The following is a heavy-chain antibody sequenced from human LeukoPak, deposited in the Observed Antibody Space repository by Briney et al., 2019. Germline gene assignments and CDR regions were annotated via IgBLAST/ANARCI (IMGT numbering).Heavy chain of an antibody. Sequence: SETLSLTCAVSGGSISSGGYSLSWIRQPPGRGLEWIGYIYHSGSTYYNPSLKSRVTISVDRPKNQFSLKLSSVTAADTAVYYCARAGGHYGSFDYWGQGTLVTISS. J-gene: IGHJ4*02. V-gene: IGHV4-30-2*01. CDR1: GGSISSGGYS. CDR3: ARAGGHYGSFDY. D-gene: IGHD4-17*01. CDR2: IYHSGST.